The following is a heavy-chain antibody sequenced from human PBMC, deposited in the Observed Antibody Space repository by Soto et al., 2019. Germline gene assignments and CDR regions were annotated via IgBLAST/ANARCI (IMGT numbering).Heavy chain of an antibody. CDR2: ISGSGGST. J-gene: IGHJ4*02. V-gene: IGHV3-23*04. CDR3: AKDSRVVVVAATLFDY. CDR1: GFAFSSYG. Sequence: VQLVESGGGVVQPGRSLRLSCAASGFAFSSYGMHWVRQAPGKGLEWVSAISGSGGSTYYADSVKGRFTISRDNSKNTLYLQMNSLRAEDTAVYYCAKDSRVVVVAATLFDYWGQGTLVTVSS. D-gene: IGHD2-15*01.